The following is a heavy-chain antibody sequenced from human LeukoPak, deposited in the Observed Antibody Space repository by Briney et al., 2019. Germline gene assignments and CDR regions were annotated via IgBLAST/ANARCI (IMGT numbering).Heavy chain of an antibody. V-gene: IGHV1-2*02. CDR1: GYSFTDYY. CDR2: INPNSGGT. D-gene: IGHD3-9*01. J-gene: IGHJ5*02. Sequence: ASVKVSCKASGYSFTDYYIHWVRQAPGQGLEWMGWINPNSGGTNYAQKFQGRVTMTRDTSISTAYMELSRLRSDDTAVYYCARGAVRYFENWFDPWGQGTLVTVSS. CDR3: ARGAVRYFENWFDP.